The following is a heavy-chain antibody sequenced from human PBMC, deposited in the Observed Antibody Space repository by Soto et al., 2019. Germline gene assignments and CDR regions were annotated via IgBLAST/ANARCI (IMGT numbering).Heavy chain of an antibody. J-gene: IGHJ4*02. V-gene: IGHV3-74*01. CDR3: VRVLAVAGSAIAKY. CDR2: INSDGRST. Sequence: GSLRLSCAASGFSFSSYWMHWVRQVSGKGLVWVSRINSDGRSTDYADSVEGRFTISRDNTRNTLYLQMNSLRAEDTAVYYCVRVLAVAGSAIAKYWGQGTLVTVSS. CDR1: GFSFSSYW. D-gene: IGHD6-19*01.